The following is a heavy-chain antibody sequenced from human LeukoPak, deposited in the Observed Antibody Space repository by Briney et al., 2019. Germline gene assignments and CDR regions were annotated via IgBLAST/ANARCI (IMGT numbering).Heavy chain of an antibody. J-gene: IGHJ3*02. V-gene: IGHV4-34*01. CDR2: INHSGST. CDR1: GGSFSGYY. CDR3: ARPAFQILYSGSPDAFDI. Sequence: PSETLSLTCAVYGGSFSGYYWSWIRQPPGKGLEWIGEINHSGSTNYNPSLKSRVTISVDTSKNQFSLKLSSVTAADTAVYYCARPAFQILYSGSPDAFDIWGQGTMVTVSS. D-gene: IGHD1-26*01.